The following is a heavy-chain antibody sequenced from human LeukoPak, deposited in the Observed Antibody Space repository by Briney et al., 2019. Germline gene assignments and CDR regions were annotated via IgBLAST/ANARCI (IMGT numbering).Heavy chain of an antibody. Sequence: PGGSLRLSCAVSGITLSNYGMSWVRQAPGKGLEWVAGISDSGVRTNYADSVKGRFTISRDNPKNTLYLQMNSLRAEDTAVYFCAKRGVVIRVILVGFHKEAYYFDSWGQGALVTVSS. J-gene: IGHJ4*02. CDR2: ISDSGVRT. D-gene: IGHD3-22*01. CDR1: GITLSNYG. CDR3: AKRGVVIRVILVGFHKEAYYFDS. V-gene: IGHV3-23*01.